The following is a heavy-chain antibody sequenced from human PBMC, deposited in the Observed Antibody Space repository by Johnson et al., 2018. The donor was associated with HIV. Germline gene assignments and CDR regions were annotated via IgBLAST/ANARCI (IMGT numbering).Heavy chain of an antibody. CDR1: GFSVSNTY. D-gene: IGHD1-26*01. CDR3: ARTSEWATYQDAFDI. CDR2: MYSGGRT. J-gene: IGHJ3*02. V-gene: IGHV3-66*01. Sequence: VQLVESGGGLVQSGGSLRLSCGASGFSVSNTYMNWVRQAPGKGLEWVSVMYSGGRTYYADSVKGRFTIFRDNSKNTLYLQMNSLRAEDTAVYYCARTSEWATYQDAFDIWGQGTMVSVSS.